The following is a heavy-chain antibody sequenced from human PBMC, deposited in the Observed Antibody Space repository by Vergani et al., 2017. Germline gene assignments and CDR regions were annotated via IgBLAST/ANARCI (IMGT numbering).Heavy chain of an antibody. J-gene: IGHJ4*02. CDR1: GFTLSSCW. D-gene: IGHD3-3*01. CDR2: IKQDGREK. V-gene: IGHV3-7*03. Sequence: EVQLVESGGGLVQSGGSLRLPCAASGFTLSSCWMSWVRQSPGRGLEWVANIKQDGREKCYVDSVKGGCTISRDNAKNSLYLELNSLRSEDPAVYYCARDLEDYDFWSGYLLHYGGKGTLVTVSS. CDR3: ARDLEDYDFWSGYLLHY.